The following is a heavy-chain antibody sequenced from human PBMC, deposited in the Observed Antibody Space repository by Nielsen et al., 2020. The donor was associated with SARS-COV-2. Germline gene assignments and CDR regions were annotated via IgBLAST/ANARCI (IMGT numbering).Heavy chain of an antibody. CDR1: GGSVSSRTYY. V-gene: IGHV4-61*01. J-gene: IGHJ4*02. CDR2: IYYSGST. CDR3: ARAYSFGPTTFDY. D-gene: IGHD5-18*01. Sequence: SETLSLTCTVSGGSVSSRTYYWNWIRQPPGKGLEWIGYIYYSGSTNYNPSLKSRVTISMDMSKNQVSLKLSSVTAADTALYYCARAYSFGPTTFDYWGQGALVIVSA.